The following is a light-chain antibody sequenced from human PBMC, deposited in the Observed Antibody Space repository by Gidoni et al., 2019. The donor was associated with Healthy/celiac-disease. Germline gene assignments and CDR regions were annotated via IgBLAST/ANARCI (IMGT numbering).Light chain of an antibody. CDR3: AAWDDSLDGRGV. J-gene: IGLJ2*01. V-gene: IGLV1-44*01. Sequence: QSVLTQPLSASGTPGQRVTISCSGSSSNIGSNTVNGYQQLPGTAPKLLIYSNDPRPSGVPDRFSGSKSGTSASLAISGLQSEDEADYYCAAWDDSLDGRGVFGGGTKLTVL. CDR2: SND. CDR1: SSNIGSNT.